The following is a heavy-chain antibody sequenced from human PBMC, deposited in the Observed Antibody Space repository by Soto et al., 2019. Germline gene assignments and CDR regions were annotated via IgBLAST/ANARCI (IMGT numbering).Heavy chain of an antibody. V-gene: IGHV3-73*01. D-gene: IGHD3-3*01. CDR1: GFTFSGSA. CDR2: IRSKGNNYAT. CDR3: TRGVYDFWSGHPKGLDY. J-gene: IGHJ4*02. Sequence: PGGSLRLSCAASGFTFSGSAMHWVRQASGKGPEWVGRIRSKGNNYATAYTVSVKGRFTISRDDSRNTAFLQMNSLKTEDTAVYYCTRGVYDFWSGHPKGLDYWGQGTVVTVSS.